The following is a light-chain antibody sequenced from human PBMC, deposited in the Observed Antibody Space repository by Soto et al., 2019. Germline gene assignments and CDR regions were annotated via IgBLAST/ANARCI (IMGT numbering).Light chain of an antibody. CDR3: SSYAGSNIPVV. CDR2: EVI. J-gene: IGLJ2*01. CDR1: SRDVGGYNC. V-gene: IGLV2-8*01. Sequence: QSALTQPPSASGSPGQSVTISCTGPSRDVGGYNCVSWYQQPPGKSPKLRIYEVIKGPSGVPDRFSGSKSGNTASLTVSGLQAEDEADYYCSSYAGSNIPVVFGGGTQLTVL.